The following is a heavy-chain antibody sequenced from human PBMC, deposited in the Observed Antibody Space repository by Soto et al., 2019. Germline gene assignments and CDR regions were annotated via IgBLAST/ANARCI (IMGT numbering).Heavy chain of an antibody. D-gene: IGHD1-26*01. V-gene: IGHV3-30*18. CDR2: ISYDGSNK. CDR1: GFTFSSYG. Sequence: VGSLRLSCAASGFTFSSYGMHWVRQAPGKGLEWVAVISYDGSNKYYADSVKGRFAISRDNSKNTLYLQMNSLRAEDTAVYYCAKDLVGATDYWGQGTLVTVSS. CDR3: AKDLVGATDY. J-gene: IGHJ4*02.